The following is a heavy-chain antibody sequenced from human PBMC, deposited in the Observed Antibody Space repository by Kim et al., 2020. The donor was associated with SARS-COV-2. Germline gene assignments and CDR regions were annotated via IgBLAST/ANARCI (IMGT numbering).Heavy chain of an antibody. D-gene: IGHD1-1*01. J-gene: IGHJ4*02. Sequence: ASYAQQFQGRVTITADESTSTAYMELSSLRSEDTAVYYCARHNGLYYFDYWGQGTLVTVSS. CDR2: A. CDR3: ARHNGLYYFDY. V-gene: IGHV1-69*01.